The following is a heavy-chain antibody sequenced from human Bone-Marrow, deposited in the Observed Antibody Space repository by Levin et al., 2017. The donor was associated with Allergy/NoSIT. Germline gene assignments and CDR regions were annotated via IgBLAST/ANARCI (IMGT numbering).Heavy chain of an antibody. J-gene: IGHJ4*02. D-gene: IGHD3-22*01. Sequence: GGSLRLSCAASGFTLSSYAMSWVRQAPGKGLEWVSSISGSGAYTYYADSVKGRFTISRDNSKNTLYLQMNSLRAEDTAVYYCAGYYYDSSGYYVGYYFDYWGQGTLVTVSS. CDR3: AGYYYDSSGYYVGYYFDY. V-gene: IGHV3-23*01. CDR2: ISGSGAYT. CDR1: GFTLSSYA.